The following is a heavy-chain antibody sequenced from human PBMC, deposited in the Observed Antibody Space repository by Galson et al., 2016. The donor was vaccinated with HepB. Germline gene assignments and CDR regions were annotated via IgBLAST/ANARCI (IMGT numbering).Heavy chain of an antibody. Sequence: QSGAEVKKPGESLRISCEGSGYSFINHWIVWVRQMPGKGLEWMGIIYPGDSDPRYSPSFKGQVTISADKSIGTAYLQWSSLKASDPAMYYCARGHSGSSLPYFEYWGQGPLVTVSS. D-gene: IGHD1-26*01. J-gene: IGHJ4*02. V-gene: IGHV5-51*01. CDR3: ARGHSGSSLPYFEY. CDR1: GYSFINHW. CDR2: IYPGDSDP.